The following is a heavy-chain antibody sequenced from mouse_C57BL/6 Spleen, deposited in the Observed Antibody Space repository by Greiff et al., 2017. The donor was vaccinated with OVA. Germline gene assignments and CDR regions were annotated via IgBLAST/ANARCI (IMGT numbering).Heavy chain of an antibody. CDR1: GFSLTSYA. Sequence: VKVVESGPGLVAPSQSLSITCTVSGFSLTSYAISWVRQPPGKGLEWLGVIWTGGGTYYNSALKSRLSISKDNSKSQVFLKMNSLQTDDTARYYCARNSNYGAMDYWGQGTSVTVSS. D-gene: IGHD2-5*01. CDR2: IWTGGGT. V-gene: IGHV2-9-1*01. CDR3: ARNSNYGAMDY. J-gene: IGHJ4*01.